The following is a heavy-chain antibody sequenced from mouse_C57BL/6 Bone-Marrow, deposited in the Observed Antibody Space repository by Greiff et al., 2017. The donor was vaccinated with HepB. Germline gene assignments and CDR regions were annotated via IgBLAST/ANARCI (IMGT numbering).Heavy chain of an antibody. CDR1: GYTFTSYW. CDR2: IDPSDSYT. J-gene: IGHJ2*01. V-gene: IGHV1-69*02. D-gene: IGHD1-1*01. Sequence: QVQLQQPGAELVKPGASVKMSCKASGYTFTSYWITWVKQRPGQGLEWIGVIDPSDSYTNYNQKFKGKATLTVDTSSSTAYMQLSSLTSEDSAVYYCAREVYGSSFDYWGQGTTLTVSS. CDR3: AREVYGSSFDY.